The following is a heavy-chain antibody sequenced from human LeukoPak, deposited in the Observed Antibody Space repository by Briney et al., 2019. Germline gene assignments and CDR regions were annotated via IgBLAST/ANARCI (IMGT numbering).Heavy chain of an antibody. J-gene: IGHJ3*02. CDR2: ISGSGGST. D-gene: IGHD1-26*01. Sequence: GGSLRLSCAASGFTFSSYAMSWVRQAPGKGLEWVSAISGSGGSTYYADSVKGRFTISRDNSKNTLYLQMNSLRAEDTAVYYCASNSGSYFAFDIWGQGTMVTVSS. V-gene: IGHV3-23*01. CDR3: ASNSGSYFAFDI. CDR1: GFTFSSYA.